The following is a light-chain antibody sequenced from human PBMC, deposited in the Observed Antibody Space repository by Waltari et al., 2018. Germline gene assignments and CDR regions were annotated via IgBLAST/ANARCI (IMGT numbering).Light chain of an antibody. CDR3: QQAYTTV. V-gene: IGKV1-39*01. CDR2: VTN. CDR1: QTINTY. J-gene: IGKJ4*01. Sequence: DMQLTQSPSSLSASVGDRVTVTCRASQTINTYINWYHMKQGKAPKLLIYVTNRLRSGVPSRCSGHGSRTYFSLTISSLPPEDFATYYCQQAYTTVFGGGTRVDI.